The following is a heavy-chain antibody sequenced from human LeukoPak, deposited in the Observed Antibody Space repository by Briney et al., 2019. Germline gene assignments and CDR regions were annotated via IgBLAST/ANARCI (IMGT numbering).Heavy chain of an antibody. CDR2: IYTSGST. Sequence: SETLSLTCTVSGDSFSSNYWSWLRQPAGKTLEWIGRIYTSGSTNYNPSLKRRITISVDTSNNQLSLKLRSVTAADTAVYYCARIHRRADSSGYSYEDWYFDLWGRGTLVTVSS. V-gene: IGHV4-4*07. D-gene: IGHD3-22*01. CDR1: GDSFSSNY. CDR3: ARIHRRADSSGYSYEDWYFDL. J-gene: IGHJ2*01.